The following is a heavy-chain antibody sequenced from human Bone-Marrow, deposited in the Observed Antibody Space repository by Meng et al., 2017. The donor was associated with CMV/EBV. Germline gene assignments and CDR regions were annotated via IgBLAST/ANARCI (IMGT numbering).Heavy chain of an antibody. CDR2: IKQDGSET. V-gene: IGHV3-7*01. CDR1: GFTFSNYW. CDR3: ARKLVTTFRFYYYYNAMDV. D-gene: IGHD2/OR15-2a*01. J-gene: IGHJ6*02. Sequence: GESLKISCAASGFTFSNYWMSWVRQAPGKGLEWVANIKQDGSETYYVDSVKGRFTISRDNAKNSLYLQMNSLRAEDAAVYYCARKLVTTFRFYYYYNAMDVWGQGTTVT.